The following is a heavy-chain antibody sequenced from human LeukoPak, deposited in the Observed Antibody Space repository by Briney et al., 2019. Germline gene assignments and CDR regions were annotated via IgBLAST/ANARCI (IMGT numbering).Heavy chain of an antibody. Sequence: ASVKVSCKASGGTFSSYAISWVRQAPGQGLEWMGGIIPIFGTANYAQKFQGRVTITADESTSTAYMELSSLRSEDTAVYYCALFSGYYLPNNWFDPWGQGTLVTVSS. J-gene: IGHJ5*02. CDR1: GGTFSSYA. D-gene: IGHD3-22*01. V-gene: IGHV1-69*13. CDR2: IIPIFGTA. CDR3: ALFSGYYLPNNWFDP.